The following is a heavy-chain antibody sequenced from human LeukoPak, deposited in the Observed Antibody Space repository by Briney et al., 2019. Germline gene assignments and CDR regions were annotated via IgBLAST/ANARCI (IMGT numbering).Heavy chain of an antibody. D-gene: IGHD3-3*01. CDR3: ARALYYDFWSGYNNWFDP. V-gene: IGHV4-34*01. CDR1: GGSFSGYY. Sequence: SETLSLTCAVYGGSFSGYYWSWIRQPPGKGLEWIGEINHSGSTNYNPSLKSRVTISVDTSKNQFSLKLSSVTAADTAVYYCARALYYDFWSGYNNWFDPWGQGTLVTVSS. CDR2: INHSGST. J-gene: IGHJ5*02.